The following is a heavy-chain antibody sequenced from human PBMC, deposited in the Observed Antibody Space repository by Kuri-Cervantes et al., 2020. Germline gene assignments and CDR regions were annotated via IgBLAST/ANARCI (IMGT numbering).Heavy chain of an antibody. V-gene: IGHV1-24*01. J-gene: IGHJ5*02. D-gene: IGHD3-3*01. Sequence: ASVKVSCKASGYTFTSYDINWVRQATGQGLEWMGGFDPEDGETIYAQKFQGRVTMTEDTSTDTAYMDLRSLRSDDTAVYYCARSHHDFWRFDPWGQGTLVTVSS. CDR3: ARSHHDFWRFDP. CDR2: FDPEDGET. CDR1: GYTFTSYD.